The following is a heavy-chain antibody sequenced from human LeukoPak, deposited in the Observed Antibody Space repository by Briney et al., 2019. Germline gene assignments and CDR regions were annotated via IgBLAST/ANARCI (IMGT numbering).Heavy chain of an antibody. V-gene: IGHV1-2*02. Sequence: GASVTVSCKASGYTFTGYYMHWVRQAPGQGLDGMGWINPNSGGTNYAQKFQGRVTITSETSISTAYMELSRCRDDEPAVYYRAGVIGYYGGKTGDYWGQGPLVTVSS. CDR2: INPNSGGT. CDR3: AGVIGYYGGKTGDY. D-gene: IGHD4-23*01. CDR1: GYTFTGYY. J-gene: IGHJ4*02.